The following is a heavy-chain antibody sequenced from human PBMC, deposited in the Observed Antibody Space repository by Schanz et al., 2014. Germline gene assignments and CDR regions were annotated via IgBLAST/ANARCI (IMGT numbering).Heavy chain of an antibody. CDR2: ISYDGSHK. V-gene: IGHV3-30*04. CDR1: GFTFSNFA. J-gene: IGHJ6*02. Sequence: QVQLVESGGGVVQPGRSLRLSCAASGFTFSNFAIRWVRQAPGKGLEWVAVISYDGSHKDYADSVKGRFTISRDNSKNTLYLQMNSLRAEDTAVYYCARDRQQLVGRIGYYYGMDVWGQGTTVTVSS. CDR3: ARDRQQLVGRIGYYYGMDV. D-gene: IGHD6-13*01.